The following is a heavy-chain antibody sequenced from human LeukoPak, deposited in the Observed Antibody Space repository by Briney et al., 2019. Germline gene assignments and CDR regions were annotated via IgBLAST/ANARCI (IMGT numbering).Heavy chain of an antibody. CDR3: ARGWYSSGWYRGYGMDV. D-gene: IGHD6-19*01. CDR2: INHSGST. J-gene: IGHJ6*02. CDR1: GGSFSGYY. V-gene: IGHV4-34*01. Sequence: PSETLSLTCAVYGGSFSGYYWSWIRQPPGKGLEWSGEINHSGSTNYNPSLKSRVTISVYTSKNQFSLKLSSVTAADTDVYYCARGWYSSGWYRGYGMDVWGQGTTVTVSS.